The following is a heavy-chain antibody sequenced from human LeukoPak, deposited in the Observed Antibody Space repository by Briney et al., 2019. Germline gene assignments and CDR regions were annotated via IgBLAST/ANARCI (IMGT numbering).Heavy chain of an antibody. CDR3: AREYRLAAPRNWFDP. J-gene: IGHJ5*02. D-gene: IGHD6-13*01. CDR1: GDSVSSNSAA. Sequence: SQTLSLTCAISGDSVSSNSAAWNWTRQSPSRCLEWLGRTYYRSKWYNDYAVSVKSRITINPDTSKNQFSLQLNSVTPEDTAAYYCAREYRLAAPRNWFDPWGQGTLVTVSS. CDR2: TYYRSKWYN. V-gene: IGHV6-1*01.